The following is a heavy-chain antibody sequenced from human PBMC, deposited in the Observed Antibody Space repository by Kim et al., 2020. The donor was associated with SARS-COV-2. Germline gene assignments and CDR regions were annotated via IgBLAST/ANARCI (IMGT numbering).Heavy chain of an antibody. J-gene: IGHJ4*02. V-gene: IGHV4-34*01. CDR1: GGSFSGYY. Sequence: SETLSLTCAVYGGSFSGYYWSWIRQPPGKGLEWIGEINHSGSTNYNPSLKSRVTISVDTSKNQFSLKLSSVTAADTAVYYCARARTTRSSVAGVYYDFDYWGQGTLVTVSS. D-gene: IGHD2-8*01. CDR2: INHSGST. CDR3: ARARTTRSSVAGVYYDFDY.